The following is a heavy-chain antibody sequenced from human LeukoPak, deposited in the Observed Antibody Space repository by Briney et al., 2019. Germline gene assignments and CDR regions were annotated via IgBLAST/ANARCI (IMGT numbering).Heavy chain of an antibody. J-gene: IGHJ6*03. CDR3: AKVKERESDFYYYMDV. CDR1: GFTFSNYG. Sequence: GGSLRLSCAASGFTFSNYGMHWVRQAPGKGLEWVAFIRYDGSNKYYADSVKGRFTISRDNSKNTLYLQMNSLRAEDTAVYYCAKVKERESDFYYYMDVWGKGTTVTVSS. V-gene: IGHV3-30*02. CDR2: IRYDGSNK.